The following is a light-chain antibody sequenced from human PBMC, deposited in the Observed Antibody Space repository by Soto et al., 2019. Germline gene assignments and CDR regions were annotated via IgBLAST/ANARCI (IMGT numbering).Light chain of an antibody. CDR1: SSDVGGSKY. CDR3: SSKSSSGTLYV. J-gene: IGLJ1*01. V-gene: IGLV2-14*01. Sequence: QSALTQPASVSGSPGQSITISCTGSSSDVGGSKYVSWYQQHPGKAPRLLIYEVRYRPSGVSNRFSGSKSGNTASLTVSGLQAEDEADYYCSSKSSSGTLYVFGTGTKATVL. CDR2: EVR.